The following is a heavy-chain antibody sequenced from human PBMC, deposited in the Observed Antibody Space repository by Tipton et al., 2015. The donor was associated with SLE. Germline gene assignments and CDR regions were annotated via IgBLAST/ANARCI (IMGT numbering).Heavy chain of an antibody. V-gene: IGHV3-48*03. D-gene: IGHD1-26*01. CDR3: AREVVGATGGFDY. Sequence: SLRLSCAASGFTFSSYEMNWVRQAPGKGLGWVSYISSSGSTIYYADSVKGRFTISRDNAKNSLYLQMNSLRAEDTAVDYCAREVVGATGGFDYWGQGTLVTVSS. J-gene: IGHJ4*02. CDR1: GFTFSSYE. CDR2: ISSSGSTI.